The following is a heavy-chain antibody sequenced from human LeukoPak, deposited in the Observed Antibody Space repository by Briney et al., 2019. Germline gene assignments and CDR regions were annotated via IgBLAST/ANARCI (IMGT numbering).Heavy chain of an antibody. J-gene: IGHJ5*02. CDR2: IYYSGST. Sequence: SETLSLTCTVSGGSISSSSYYWGWIRQPPGKGLEWIGSIYYSGSTYYNPSLKSRVTISVDTSKNQFSLKLSSVTAADTAVYYCARHRPYSSSWYSAWGQGTLVTVSS. V-gene: IGHV4-39*01. D-gene: IGHD6-13*01. CDR3: ARHRPYSSSWYSA. CDR1: GGSISSSSYY.